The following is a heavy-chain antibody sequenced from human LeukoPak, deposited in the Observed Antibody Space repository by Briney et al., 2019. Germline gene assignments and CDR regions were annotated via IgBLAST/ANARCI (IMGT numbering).Heavy chain of an antibody. D-gene: IGHD3-22*01. J-gene: IGHJ4*02. Sequence: SETLSLTCTVSRGSISSYYWSWIRQPPGQGLEWIGYIYYSGSTDYNPSLKSRVNISVDTSKNQFSLKLSSVTAADTAVYYCARVRVSSGSHPWYFDYWGQGTLVSVSS. CDR2: IYYSGST. CDR1: RGSISSYY. V-gene: IGHV4-59*01. CDR3: ARVRVSSGSHPWYFDY.